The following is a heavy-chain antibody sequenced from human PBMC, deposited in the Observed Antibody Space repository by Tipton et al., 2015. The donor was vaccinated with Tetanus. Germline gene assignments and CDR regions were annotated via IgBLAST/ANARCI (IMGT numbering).Heavy chain of an antibody. CDR3: AREQKIQQWLVDYYYYGMDV. CDR1: GYTFTGYD. CDR2: INAHNGDT. Sequence: QSGAEVKRPGASVKVSCKSSGYTFTGYDLSWVRQAPGQGLEWMGWINAHNGDTDYAQRFQGRVTITADESTRTAYMELSSLRSEDTAVYYCAREQKIQQWLVDYYYYGMDVWGQGTTVTVSS. J-gene: IGHJ6*02. V-gene: IGHV1-18*01. D-gene: IGHD6-19*01.